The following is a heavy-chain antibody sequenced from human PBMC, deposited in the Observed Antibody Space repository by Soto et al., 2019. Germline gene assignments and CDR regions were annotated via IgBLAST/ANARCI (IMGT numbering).Heavy chain of an antibody. CDR2: IKQDGSEK. CDR3: ASGPHSVVPPVYYYYMDV. D-gene: IGHD3-22*01. CDR1: GFTFSSYW. Sequence: GGSLRLSCAASGFTFSSYWMSWVRQAPGKGLEWVANIKQDGSEKYYVDSVKGRFTISRDNAKNSLYLQMNSLRAEDTAVYYCASGPHSVVPPVYYYYMDVWGKGTTVTVSS. V-gene: IGHV3-7*01. J-gene: IGHJ6*03.